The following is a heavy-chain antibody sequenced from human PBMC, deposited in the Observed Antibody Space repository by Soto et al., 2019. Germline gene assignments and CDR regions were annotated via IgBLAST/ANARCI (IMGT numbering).Heavy chain of an antibody. J-gene: IGHJ6*02. V-gene: IGHV3-30*18. CDR3: AKVLTTVVNTYYYNYAMDV. D-gene: IGHD4-17*01. Sequence: QVQLVESGGGVVQPGRSLRLSCAASGLTFSNYGMHWVRQAPGKGLEWVAAISYPGRNEYYADSVKGRFTISRDNSKNTLFLQMNSLRPEDTAVYYCAKVLTTVVNTYYYNYAMDVWGQGTTVTVSS. CDR1: GLTFSNYG. CDR2: ISYPGRNE.